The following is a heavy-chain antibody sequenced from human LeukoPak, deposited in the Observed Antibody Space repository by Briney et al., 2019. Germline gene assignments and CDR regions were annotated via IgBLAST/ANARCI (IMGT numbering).Heavy chain of an antibody. CDR1: GFTINNYG. CDR3: AQGMGGNPRYYFDY. CDR2: ISGGVGIT. V-gene: IGHV3-23*01. J-gene: IGHJ4*02. Sequence: GGSLRLSCAASGFTINNYGMTWVRQVPGKGLEWVSVISGGVGITNYADSVKGRFTISSDTSKNTLYLQMNSLRADDTGVYYCAQGMGGNPRYYFDYWGQGTVVTVSS. D-gene: IGHD4-23*01.